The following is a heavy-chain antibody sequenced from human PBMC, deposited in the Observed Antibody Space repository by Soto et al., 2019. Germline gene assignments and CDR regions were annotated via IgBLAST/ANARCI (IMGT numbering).Heavy chain of an antibody. D-gene: IGHD2-15*01. J-gene: IGHJ6*02. V-gene: IGHV3-33*01. CDR3: ARGDYCSGGSCYSAGMDV. CDR2: IWYDGSNK. Sequence: QVQLVESGGGVVQPGRSLRLSCAASGFTFSSYGMHWVRQAPGKGLEWVADIWYDGSNKYYADSVKGRFTISRDNSKNTLYLQMNSLRAEDTAVYYCARGDYCSGGSCYSAGMDVWGQGTTVTVSS. CDR1: GFTFSSYG.